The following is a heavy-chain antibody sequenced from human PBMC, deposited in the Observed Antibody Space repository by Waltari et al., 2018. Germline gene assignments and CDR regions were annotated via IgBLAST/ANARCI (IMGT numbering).Heavy chain of an antibody. V-gene: IGHV4-38-2*02. D-gene: IGHD3-16*02. CDR3: ARRGSWGHYIWGCYRGNWFDP. CDR2: IYHSGST. J-gene: IGHJ5*02. Sequence: QVQLQESGPGLVKPSETLSLTCTVSGCSISSGYYWGWIRQPPGKGLEWIGSIYHSGSTYCHQFCKSRLIIFVHTIQHQLLLRLRSLTAVDTAVYYGARRGSWGHYIWGCYRGNWFDPWGQGTLVIV. CDR1: GCSISSGYY.